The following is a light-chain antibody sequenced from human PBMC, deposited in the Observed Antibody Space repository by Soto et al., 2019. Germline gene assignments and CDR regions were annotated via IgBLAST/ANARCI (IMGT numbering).Light chain of an antibody. CDR1: SSVVGSYNL. CDR2: EGS. J-gene: IGLJ1*01. Sequence: QSALTQPASVSGSPGQSITISCTGTSSVVGSYNLVSWYQQHPGKAPKLMIYEGSKRPSGVSNRFSGSKSGNTASLTISGLQAEDEADYYWCSYAGSSTFVFGTGTKVTVL. CDR3: CSYAGSSTFV. V-gene: IGLV2-23*03.